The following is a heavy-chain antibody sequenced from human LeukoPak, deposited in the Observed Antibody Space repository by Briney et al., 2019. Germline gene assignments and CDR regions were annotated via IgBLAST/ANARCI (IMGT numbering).Heavy chain of an antibody. CDR2: INPNSGGT. D-gene: IGHD2-2*01. V-gene: IGHV1-2*02. CDR1: GYTFTGYY. CDR3: ARTFYCSTTSCDPWFDP. J-gene: IGHJ5*02. Sequence: WASVKVSCKASGYTFTGYYIHWVRQAPGQGLEWMGWINPNSGGTNYAQKFKGRVTMTRDTSISTAYMELSRLRSDDTAVYYCARTFYCSTTSCDPWFDPWGQGTLVTVSS.